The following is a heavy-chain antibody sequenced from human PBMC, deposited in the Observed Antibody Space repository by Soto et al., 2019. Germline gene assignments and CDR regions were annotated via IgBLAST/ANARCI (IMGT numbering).Heavy chain of an antibody. CDR2: ISSDGNNK. V-gene: IGHV3-30-3*01. J-gene: IGHJ4*02. Sequence: QAHLVESGGGVVQPGRSLTLSCAASGFTFSSYGLHWVRQAPGEGLEWVTVISSDGNNKYYIDSVKGRFTISRTNSKNTLYLQMNSLRVEDTAVYYCARDGHFDSSSHYYFFDTWGQGTLVTVSS. CDR3: ARDGHFDSSSHYYFFDT. D-gene: IGHD3-22*01. CDR1: GFTFSSYG.